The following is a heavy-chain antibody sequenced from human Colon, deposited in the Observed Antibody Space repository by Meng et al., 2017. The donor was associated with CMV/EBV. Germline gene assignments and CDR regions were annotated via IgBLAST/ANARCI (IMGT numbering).Heavy chain of an antibody. CDR1: GFTFSSYG. J-gene: IGHJ4*02. V-gene: IGHV3-30*02. CDR3: ARTFGHLAFDY. D-gene: IGHD3-10*01. Sequence: GESLKISCAASGFTFSSYGMHWVRQAPGKGLEWVAFIRYDGSNKYYADSVKGRFTVSRDNTKSSLYLQMNSLRAEDTAVYYCARTFGHLAFDYWGQGTLVTVSS. CDR2: IRYDGSNK.